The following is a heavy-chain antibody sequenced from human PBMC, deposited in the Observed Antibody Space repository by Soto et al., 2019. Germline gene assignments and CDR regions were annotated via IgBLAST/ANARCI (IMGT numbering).Heavy chain of an antibody. Sequence: ASVKVSCKASGYTFTSYAMHWVRQAPGQRLEWMGWINAGNGSTKYSQKFQGRVTITRDTSASTAYMELSSLRSEDTAVYYCAGSIVVVPAAITESDAFDIWGQGTMVTVSS. CDR3: AGSIVVVPAAITESDAFDI. J-gene: IGHJ3*02. V-gene: IGHV1-3*01. CDR2: INAGNGST. CDR1: GYTFTSYA. D-gene: IGHD2-2*02.